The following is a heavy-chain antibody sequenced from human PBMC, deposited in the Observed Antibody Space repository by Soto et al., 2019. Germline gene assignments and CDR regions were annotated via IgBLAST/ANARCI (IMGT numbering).Heavy chain of an antibody. V-gene: IGHV3-11*01. CDR2: ISSSGSTI. CDR3: ARDPNYYDILTGPEEGGY. Sequence: QVQLVESGGGLVKPGGSLRLSCAASGFTFSDYYMSWIRQAPGKGLEWVSYISSSGSTIYYADSVKGRFTISGDNAKNSLYLQMNSLRAEDTAVYYCARDPNYYDILTGPEEGGYWGQGTLVTVSS. J-gene: IGHJ4*02. D-gene: IGHD3-9*01. CDR1: GFTFSDYY.